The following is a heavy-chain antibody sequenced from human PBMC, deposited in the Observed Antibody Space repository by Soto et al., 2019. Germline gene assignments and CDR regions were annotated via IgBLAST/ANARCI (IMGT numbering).Heavy chain of an antibody. Sequence: QVQLVQSGAEVKNPGASVKVSCKASGYTFTRYGIGWARQAPGQGLEWMGWINTYNGNTNYAQNVQGRVTLTTDTSTSTAYMGLRSLRPNATAIYYCAMVDVYVTPSPQDVWGQGTTVIVSS. CDR2: INTYNGNT. CDR3: AMVDVYVTPSPQDV. D-gene: IGHD3-16*01. CDR1: GYTFTRYG. J-gene: IGHJ6*02. V-gene: IGHV1-18*01.